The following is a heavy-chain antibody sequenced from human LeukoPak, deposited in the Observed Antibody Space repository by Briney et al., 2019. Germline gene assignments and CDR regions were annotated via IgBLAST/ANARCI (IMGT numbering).Heavy chain of an antibody. V-gene: IGHV6-1*01. Sequence: SQTLSLTCAISGDSVSSNSAAWNWIRQSPSRGLEWLGRTYYRSKWYNDYAVSVKSRITINPDTSKNQFSLQLNSVTPEDTAVYYCARAVVGATKTGTEYFQHWGQGTLVTVSS. CDR2: TYYRSKWYN. CDR1: GDSVSSNSAA. D-gene: IGHD1-26*01. J-gene: IGHJ1*01. CDR3: ARAVVGATKTGTEYFQH.